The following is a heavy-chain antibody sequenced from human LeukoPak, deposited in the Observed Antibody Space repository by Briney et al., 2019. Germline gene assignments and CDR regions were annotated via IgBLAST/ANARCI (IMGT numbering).Heavy chain of an antibody. CDR1: GFTFSTYA. V-gene: IGHV3-23*01. J-gene: IGHJ4*02. CDR2: MIISGGST. CDR3: AREPKIDY. Sequence: PGGSLSLSCEASGFTFSTYAMTWVRQVPGKGLEWVSSMIISGGSTYYADSVKGRFTISRDNSKNTLYLEMNSLRVEDTALYYCAREPKIDYWGQGALVTVSS.